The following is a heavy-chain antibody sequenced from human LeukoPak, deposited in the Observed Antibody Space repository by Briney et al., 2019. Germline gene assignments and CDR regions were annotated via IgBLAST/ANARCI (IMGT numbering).Heavy chain of an antibody. CDR2: MYYSGST. Sequence: SGTLSLTCNVSGGPINSNIYYWAWVRQPPGKGLEWIGSMYYSGSTYYNRSLKSRITISVDTFRSQVSLKMRSVTAADTAVYYCARVLLWFGDFSVKAFDIWGQGTMVTVSS. V-gene: IGHV4-39*01. CDR1: GGPINSNIYY. CDR3: ARVLLWFGDFSVKAFDI. J-gene: IGHJ3*02. D-gene: IGHD3-10*01.